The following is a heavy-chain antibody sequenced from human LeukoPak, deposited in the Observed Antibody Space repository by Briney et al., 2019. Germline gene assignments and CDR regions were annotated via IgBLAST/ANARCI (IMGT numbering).Heavy chain of an antibody. CDR3: ARKLPGSFDI. CDR1: GFTFSSYG. D-gene: IGHD3-10*01. Sequence: GGSLRLSCAASGFTFSSYGMNWVRQAPGKGLEWVSSISGTSAYIYYADSVRGRFTISRDNAKNSLYLQMNSLRAEDTAVYFCARKLPGSFDIWGQGTMVTVSS. J-gene: IGHJ3*02. CDR2: ISGTSAYI. V-gene: IGHV3-21*01.